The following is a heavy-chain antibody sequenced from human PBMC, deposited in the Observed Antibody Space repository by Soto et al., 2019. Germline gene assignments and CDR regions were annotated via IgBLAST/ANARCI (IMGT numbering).Heavy chain of an antibody. Sequence: WWSLRLSCSASEFSFRRYWMTWFRQAPGKGLEWVALINEDGSHKFYVGSVKGRFIISRDNAKDSVYMQMDSLTAGDTAVYFCARVGRYGWDFDHWGQGTLVTVSS. V-gene: IGHV3-7*01. CDR1: EFSFRRYW. D-gene: IGHD5-18*01. CDR2: INEDGSHK. CDR3: ARVGRYGWDFDH. J-gene: IGHJ4*02.